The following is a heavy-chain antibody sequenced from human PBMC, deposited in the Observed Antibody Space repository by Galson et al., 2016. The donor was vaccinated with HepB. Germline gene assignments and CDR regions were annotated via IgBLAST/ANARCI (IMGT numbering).Heavy chain of an antibody. V-gene: IGHV3-23*01. CDR1: GFTFSPYA. CDR3: ARNDSSAYLGLSWFDP. J-gene: IGHJ5*02. Sequence: SLRLSCAASGFTFSPYALTWVRQAPGNGLEWVSAISDGGFATYYADSVKGRFPISRDNSKHTQYLQMNSLRVEDTAVYYCARNDSSAYLGLSWFDPWGQGTMVTV. D-gene: IGHD3-22*01. CDR2: ISDGGFAT.